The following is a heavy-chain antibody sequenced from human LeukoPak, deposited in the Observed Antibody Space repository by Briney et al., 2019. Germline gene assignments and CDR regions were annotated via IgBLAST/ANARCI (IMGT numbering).Heavy chain of an antibody. V-gene: IGHV1-2*02. CDR2: IDPNTGGT. J-gene: IGHJ3*02. Sequence: EASLKVSCKGSAYTFINYYIHWVRQAPGQGLEWMGWIDPNTGGTNFGQKFQGRVTMTRDTSMSTAYLDLTSLTSDDTAVYYCAADSSGWSEDSLDIWGQGTRVTVSS. CDR3: AADSSGWSEDSLDI. CDR1: AYTFINYY. D-gene: IGHD6-19*01.